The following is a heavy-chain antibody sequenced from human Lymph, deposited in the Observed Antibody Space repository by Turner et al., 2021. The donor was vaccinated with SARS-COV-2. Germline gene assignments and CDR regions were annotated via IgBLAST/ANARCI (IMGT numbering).Heavy chain of an antibody. CDR2: ISVSGGST. CDR3: AKGVRGVIIPEAFDI. J-gene: IGHJ3*02. Sequence: EVQLLESGGGLVQPGGSLRPPCSAYGFPFSSYAMSWVRQAPGKGLEWVSSISVSGGSTYYADSVKGRFTISRDNSKNTLYLQMNSLRAEDTAVYYCAKGVRGVIIPEAFDIWGQGTMVTISS. CDR1: GFPFSSYA. D-gene: IGHD3-10*01. V-gene: IGHV3-23*01.